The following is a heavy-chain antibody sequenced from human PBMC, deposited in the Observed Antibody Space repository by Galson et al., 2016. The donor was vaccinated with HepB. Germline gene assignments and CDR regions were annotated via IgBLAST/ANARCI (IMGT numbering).Heavy chain of an antibody. V-gene: IGHV3-23*01. CDR3: AKDNYYDSSDRFDY. CDR2: ISGSGGST. CDR1: GFTFRNYA. Sequence: SLRLSCAASGFTFRNYAMSWVRQAPGKGLEWVSGISGSGGSTNYADSVKGRLTISRDNSKNTLYLQMNSLRAEDTAVYYCAKDNYYDSSDRFDYWGQGTLVTVSS. D-gene: IGHD3-22*01. J-gene: IGHJ4*02.